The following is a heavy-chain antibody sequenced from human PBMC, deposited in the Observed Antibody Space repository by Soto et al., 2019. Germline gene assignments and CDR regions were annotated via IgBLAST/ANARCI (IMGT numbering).Heavy chain of an antibody. J-gene: IGHJ4*02. Sequence: SGPTLVNPTQTLTLTCTFSGFSLSTSGMCVSWIRQPPGKALEWLALIDWDDDKYYSTSLKTRLTISKDTSKNQVVLTMTNMDPVDTATYYCARIPYYGSGSYYNGDDYWGQGTLVTVSS. CDR2: IDWDDDK. V-gene: IGHV2-70*01. D-gene: IGHD3-10*01. CDR3: ARIPYYGSGSYYNGDDY. CDR1: GFSLSTSGMC.